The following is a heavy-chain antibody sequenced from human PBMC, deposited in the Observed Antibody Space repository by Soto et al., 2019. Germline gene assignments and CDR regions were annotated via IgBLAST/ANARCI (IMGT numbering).Heavy chain of an antibody. Sequence: ASVKVSCKASGYTFTSYGISWVRQAPGQGLEWMGWISAYNGNTNYAQKLQGRVTMTTDTSTSTAYMELRSLRSDDTAVYYCARLFWQLDTPGWFDPWGQGTLVTVSS. J-gene: IGHJ5*02. CDR2: ISAYNGNT. CDR3: ARLFWQLDTPGWFDP. D-gene: IGHD5-18*01. CDR1: GYTFTSYG. V-gene: IGHV1-18*01.